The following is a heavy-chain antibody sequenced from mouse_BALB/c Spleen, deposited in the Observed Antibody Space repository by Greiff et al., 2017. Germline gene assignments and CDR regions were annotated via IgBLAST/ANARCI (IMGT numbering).Heavy chain of an antibody. V-gene: IGHV1-7*01. CDR1: GYTFTSYW. Sequence: QVQLQQSGAELAKPGASVKMSCKASGYTFTSYWMHWVKQRPGQGLEWIGYINPSTGYTEYNQKFKDKATLTADKSSSTAYMQLSSLTSEDSAVYYCAREGVYYGSSWDYWGQGTTLTVSS. D-gene: IGHD1-1*01. CDR2: INPSTGYT. CDR3: AREGVYYGSSWDY. J-gene: IGHJ2*01.